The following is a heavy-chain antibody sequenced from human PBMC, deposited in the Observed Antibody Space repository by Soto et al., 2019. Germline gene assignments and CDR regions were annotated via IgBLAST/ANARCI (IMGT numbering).Heavy chain of an antibody. Sequence: SETLSLTCAVSGGSISSGRYSWSWIRQPPGKGLEWIGYISHSGNTYYNPSLKSRVTISVDGSKNEFSLRLRSVTAADTAVYYCARWVYYYGMDVWGRGTTVTVSS. CDR3: ARWVYYYGMDV. J-gene: IGHJ6*02. CDR1: GGSISSGRYS. V-gene: IGHV4-30-2*01. CDR2: ISHSGNT.